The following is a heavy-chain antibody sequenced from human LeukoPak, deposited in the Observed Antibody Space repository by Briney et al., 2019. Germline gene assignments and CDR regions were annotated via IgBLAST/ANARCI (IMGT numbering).Heavy chain of an antibody. D-gene: IGHD3-22*01. CDR3: TTARGHYYDSSGYYYFDY. Sequence: GGSLRLSCAASGFTFSNAWMSWVRQAPGKGLEWVGRIKSKTDGGTTDYAAPVKGRFTISRDDPKNTLYLQMNSLKTEDTAVYYCTTARGHYYDSSGYYYFDYWGQGTLVTVSS. CDR1: GFTFSNAW. V-gene: IGHV3-15*01. J-gene: IGHJ4*02. CDR2: IKSKTDGGTT.